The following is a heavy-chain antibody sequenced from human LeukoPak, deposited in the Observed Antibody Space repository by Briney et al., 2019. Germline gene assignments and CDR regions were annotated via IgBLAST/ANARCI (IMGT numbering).Heavy chain of an antibody. CDR3: ARVDWGIAVAGTTNAFDI. CDR2: ISGSGGST. J-gene: IGHJ3*02. Sequence: PGGSLRLSCAASGFTFSSYAMSWVRQAPGKGLEWVSAISGSGGSTYYADSVKGRFTISRDNSKNTLYLQMNSLRAEDTAVYYCARVDWGIAVAGTTNAFDIWGQGTMVTVSS. V-gene: IGHV3-23*01. CDR1: GFTFSSYA. D-gene: IGHD6-19*01.